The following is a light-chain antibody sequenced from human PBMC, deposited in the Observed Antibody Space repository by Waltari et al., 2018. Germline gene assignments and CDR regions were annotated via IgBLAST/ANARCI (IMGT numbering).Light chain of an antibody. J-gene: IGKJ1*01. CDR1: QSVSRT. CDR3: QHYVRLPAT. CDR2: GAS. V-gene: IGKV3-20*01. Sequence: EIVLTQSPAPLSLSPGERATLSCRTSQSVSRTLAWYQQKPGQAPKLLIYGASIRATGIPDRFTGSGSGTDFSLTISSLEPEDFAVYFCQHYVRLPATFGQGTKVEIK.